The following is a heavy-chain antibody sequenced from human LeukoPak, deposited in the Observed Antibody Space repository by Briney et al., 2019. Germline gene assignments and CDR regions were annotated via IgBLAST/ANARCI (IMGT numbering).Heavy chain of an antibody. CDR3: SRGPHGYCSSTSCYSSFDY. D-gene: IGHD2-2*03. CDR1: GFTFSSYA. V-gene: IGHV3-30-3*01. J-gene: IGHJ4*02. CDR2: ISYDGSNK. Sequence: PGGSLRLSCAASGFTFSSYAMHWVRQAPGKGLERVAVISYDGSNKYYADSVKGRFTISRDNSKNTLYLQMNSLRAEDTAVYYCSRGPHGYCSSTSCYSSFDYWGQGTLVTVSS.